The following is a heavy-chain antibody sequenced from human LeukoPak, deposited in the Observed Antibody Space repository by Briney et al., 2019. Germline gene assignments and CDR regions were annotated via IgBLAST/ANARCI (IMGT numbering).Heavy chain of an antibody. Sequence: SETLSLTCTVSGGSLSSYYWSWIRQPPGKGLERIGYIYYTGNTNYNPSLKSRVTISIDSSKNQFSLRLTSMTAADTAVYYCAPLVTTGYFDYWGQGTLVTVSS. CDR3: APLVTTGYFDY. J-gene: IGHJ4*02. CDR2: IYYTGNT. CDR1: GGSLSSYY. D-gene: IGHD4-17*01. V-gene: IGHV4-59*01.